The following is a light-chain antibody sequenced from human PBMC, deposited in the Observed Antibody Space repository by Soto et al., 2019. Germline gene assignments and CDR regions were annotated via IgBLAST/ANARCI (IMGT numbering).Light chain of an antibody. V-gene: IGLV1-44*01. CDR1: ISNIGGNT. J-gene: IGLJ2*01. CDR2: TNN. Sequence: QSVLTQPPSASGTPGQRVTISCSGSISNIGGNTVNWYQQLPGTAPKLLMYTNNQRPSGVPDRFSGSKSGTSASLAISGLQSEDEDDYYCAAWDDSLNGMVFGGGTELTVL. CDR3: AAWDDSLNGMV.